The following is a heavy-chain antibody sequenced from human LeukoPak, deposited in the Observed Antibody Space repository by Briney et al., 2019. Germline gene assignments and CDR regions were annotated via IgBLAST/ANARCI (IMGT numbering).Heavy chain of an antibody. Sequence: GASVKVSCKASGGTFSSYAISWVRQAPGQGLEWMGGIIPIFGTANYAQKFQGRVTITADESTSTAYMELSSLRSEDTAVYYCARWKYCSSTSCYPLDPWGQGTLVTVSS. CDR1: GGTFSSYA. D-gene: IGHD2-2*01. CDR2: IIPIFGTA. V-gene: IGHV1-69*13. CDR3: ARWKYCSSTSCYPLDP. J-gene: IGHJ5*02.